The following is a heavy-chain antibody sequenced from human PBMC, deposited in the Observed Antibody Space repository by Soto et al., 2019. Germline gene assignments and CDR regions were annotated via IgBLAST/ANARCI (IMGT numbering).Heavy chain of an antibody. Sequence: QLQLQESGPGLVKPSETLSLTCTVSGGSISSSSYYWGWIRQPPGKGLEWIGSIYYSGSTYYNPSLKSRVTISVDTSKNQFSLKLSSVTAADTAVYYCARHLGFLYSRSSDAFDIWGQGTMVTVSS. J-gene: IGHJ3*02. V-gene: IGHV4-39*01. CDR1: GGSISSSSYY. CDR2: IYYSGST. CDR3: ARHLGFLYSRSSDAFDI. D-gene: IGHD6-13*01.